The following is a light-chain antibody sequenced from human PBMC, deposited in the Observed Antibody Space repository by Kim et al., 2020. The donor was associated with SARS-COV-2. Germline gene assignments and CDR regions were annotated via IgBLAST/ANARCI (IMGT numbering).Light chain of an antibody. CDR3: QQSYRTPLT. Sequence: ASVGDRVTMTCRASQSISSYLKWYQQKPGKAPKLLIYAASSLQSGVPSRFSGSGSGTDFTLTISSLQSEDFATYYCQQSYRTPLTFGGGTKVDIK. CDR1: QSISSY. V-gene: IGKV1-39*01. CDR2: AAS. J-gene: IGKJ4*01.